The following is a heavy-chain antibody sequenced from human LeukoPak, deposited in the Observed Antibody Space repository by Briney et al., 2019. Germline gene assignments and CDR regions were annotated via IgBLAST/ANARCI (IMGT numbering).Heavy chain of an antibody. CDR1: GFTFTNAW. V-gene: IGHV3-23*01. J-gene: IGHJ4*02. CDR2: ISGSGGST. Sequence: GESLRLSCVASGFTFTNAWMNWVRQAPGKGLEWVSAISGSGGSTYYADSVKGRFTISRDNSKNTLYLQMNSLRAEDTAVYYCAKVAAASSGYDFWSGYSAYYFDYWGQGTLVTVSS. D-gene: IGHD3-3*01. CDR3: AKVAAASSGYDFWSGYSAYYFDY.